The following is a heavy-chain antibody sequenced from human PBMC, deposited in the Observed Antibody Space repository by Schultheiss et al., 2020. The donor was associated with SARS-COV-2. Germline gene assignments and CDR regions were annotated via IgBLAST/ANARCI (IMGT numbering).Heavy chain of an antibody. J-gene: IGHJ6*03. CDR1: GGSFSGYY. D-gene: IGHD2-21*01. CDR3: AAALGRDYYYYMDV. CDR2: IYYSGST. Sequence: SETLSLTCAVYGGSFSGYYRSWIRQPPGKGLEWIGYIYYSGSTNYNPSLKSRVTISVDTSKNQFSLKLSSVTAADTAVYYCAAALGRDYYYYMDVWGKGTTVTVSS. V-gene: IGHV4-34*01.